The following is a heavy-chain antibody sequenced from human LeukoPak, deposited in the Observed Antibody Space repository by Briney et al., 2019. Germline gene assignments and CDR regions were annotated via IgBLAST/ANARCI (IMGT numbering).Heavy chain of an antibody. CDR3: ARHVPIVIVGATNPDAFDI. Sequence: GESLKISCKGSGYSFTSYWIGWVRQMPGKGLEWMGIIYPGDSDTRYSPSFQGQVTISADKSISTAYLQWSSLKASDTAMYYCARHVPIVIVGATNPDAFDIWGQGTMVTVSS. CDR2: IYPGDSDT. J-gene: IGHJ3*02. V-gene: IGHV5-51*01. CDR1: GYSFTSYW. D-gene: IGHD1-26*01.